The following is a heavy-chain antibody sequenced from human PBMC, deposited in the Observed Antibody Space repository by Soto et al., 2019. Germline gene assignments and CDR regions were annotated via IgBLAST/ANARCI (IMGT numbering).Heavy chain of an antibody. Sequence: SENLSITCTVHGGSISSTSYYEGWICQPPGKGLEWIGSIFYSGTTYYNPSLKSRVTTSVDTSKNQFSLKLSSVTAADTAVYYCACIFSGGYSYGFYYHGMDVWGPGTTVT. V-gene: IGHV4-39*01. CDR1: GGSISSTSYY. D-gene: IGHD5-18*01. CDR3: ACIFSGGYSYGFYYHGMDV. CDR2: IFYSGTT. J-gene: IGHJ6*02.